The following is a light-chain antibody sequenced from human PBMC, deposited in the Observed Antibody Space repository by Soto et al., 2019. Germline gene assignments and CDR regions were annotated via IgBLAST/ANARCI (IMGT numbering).Light chain of an antibody. CDR1: SSDVCAYNY. Sequence: QSALTQSASVSGSPGQSITISCTGTSSDVCAYNYVSWYQQHPGKAPKLMIYDVSNRPSGVSNRFSGSKSGNTASLTISGLQAEVEADYYCSSYTSSSTTVFGGGTKLTVL. V-gene: IGLV2-14*03. CDR2: DVS. CDR3: SSYTSSSTTV. J-gene: IGLJ3*02.